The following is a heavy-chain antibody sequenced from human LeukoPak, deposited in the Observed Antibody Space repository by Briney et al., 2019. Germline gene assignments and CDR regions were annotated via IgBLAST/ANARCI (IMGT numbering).Heavy chain of an antibody. J-gene: IGHJ3*02. CDR3: ARDMITFGGVIVIDAFDI. V-gene: IGHV4-61*02. CDR2: IYTSGST. Sequence: SQTLSLTCTVSGGSISSGSYYWSWIRQPAGKGLEWIGRIYTSGSTNYNPSLKSRVTMSVDTSKNQFSLKLSSVTAADTAVYYCARDMITFGGVIVIDAFDIWGQGTMVTVSS. D-gene: IGHD3-16*02. CDR1: GGSISSGSYY.